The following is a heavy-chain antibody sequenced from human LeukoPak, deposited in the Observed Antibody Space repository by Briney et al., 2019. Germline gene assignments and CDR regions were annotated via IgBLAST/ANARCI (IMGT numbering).Heavy chain of an antibody. CDR2: ISGSGGST. Sequence: PGGSLRLSCAASGFTFSSYAMSWVRQAPGKGLEWVSAISGSGGSTHYADSVKGRFTISRDNSKNTLYLQMNSLRAEDTAVYYCAKENWALLYYYYGMDVWGQGTTVTVSS. CDR1: GFTFSSYA. D-gene: IGHD3-16*01. CDR3: AKENWALLYYYYGMDV. V-gene: IGHV3-23*01. J-gene: IGHJ6*02.